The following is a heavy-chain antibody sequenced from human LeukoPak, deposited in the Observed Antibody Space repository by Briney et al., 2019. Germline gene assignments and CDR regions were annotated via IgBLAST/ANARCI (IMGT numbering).Heavy chain of an antibody. Sequence: SQTLSLTCTVSGGSISSGDYYWSWIRQPPGKGLEWIGYIYYSGSTYYNPSLKSRVTISVDTSKNQFSLKLSSVTAADTAVYCCARGSGGYSYGFIQLWFDPWGQGTLVTVSS. V-gene: IGHV4-30-4*01. CDR1: GGSISSGDYY. CDR2: IYYSGST. J-gene: IGHJ5*02. CDR3: ARGSGGYSYGFIQLWFDP. D-gene: IGHD5-18*01.